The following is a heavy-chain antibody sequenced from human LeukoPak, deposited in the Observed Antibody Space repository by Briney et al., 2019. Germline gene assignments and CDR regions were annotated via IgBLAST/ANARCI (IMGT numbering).Heavy chain of an antibody. CDR3: ARGRGSGINWFDP. Sequence: SETLSLTCTVSGGSISNHYWNWIRQPAGKGLEWIGRVYSSGSTNYSPSLKSRVAMSVDTSKNQFSLKLTSVTAADTAVYYCARGRGSGINWFDPWGQGTLVTVSS. CDR2: VYSSGST. D-gene: IGHD3-10*01. CDR1: GGSISNHY. V-gene: IGHV4-4*07. J-gene: IGHJ5*02.